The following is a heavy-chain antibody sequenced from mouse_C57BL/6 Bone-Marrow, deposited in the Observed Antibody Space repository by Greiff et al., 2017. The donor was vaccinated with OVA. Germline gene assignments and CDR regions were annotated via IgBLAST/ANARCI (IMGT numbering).Heavy chain of an antibody. D-gene: IGHD2-12*01. J-gene: IGHJ2*01. CDR1: GYTFTSYW. Sequence: QVQLQQPGAELVKPGASVKLSCKASGYTFTSYWMHWVKQRPGQGLEWIGMIHPNSGSTNYNEKFKSKATLTVDKSSSTANSQLNSLTSEDSAGYYCAKNSYPYYVDYWGQGTTLTDSS. V-gene: IGHV1-64*01. CDR3: AKNSYPYYVDY. CDR2: IHPNSGST.